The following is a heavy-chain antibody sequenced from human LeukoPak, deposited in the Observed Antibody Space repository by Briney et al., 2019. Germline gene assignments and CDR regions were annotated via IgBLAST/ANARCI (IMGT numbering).Heavy chain of an antibody. Sequence: GGSLRLSCAASGFTFSSYGMHWVRQAPGKGLEWVAFIRYDGSNKYYADSVKGRFTISRDNSKNKLYLQMNSLRAEDTAVYYCAKDFNYYDSSGPFDYWGQGTLVTVSS. CDR1: GFTFSSYG. V-gene: IGHV3-30*02. D-gene: IGHD3-22*01. CDR2: IRYDGSNK. J-gene: IGHJ4*02. CDR3: AKDFNYYDSSGPFDY.